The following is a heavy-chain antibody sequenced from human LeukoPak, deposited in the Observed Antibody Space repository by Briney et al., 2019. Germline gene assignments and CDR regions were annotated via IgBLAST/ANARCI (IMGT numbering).Heavy chain of an antibody. Sequence: SGGSLRLSCAASGFTFDDYGMSWVRQAPGKGLEWVSLISGDGGSTYYADSVKGRFTISRDNSKNSLYLQMNSLRTEDTALYYCAKDRDRNPTVAGMDYWGQGTLVTVSS. CDR3: AKDRDRNPTVAGMDY. D-gene: IGHD6-19*01. CDR2: ISGDGGST. CDR1: GFTFDDYG. J-gene: IGHJ4*02. V-gene: IGHV3-43*02.